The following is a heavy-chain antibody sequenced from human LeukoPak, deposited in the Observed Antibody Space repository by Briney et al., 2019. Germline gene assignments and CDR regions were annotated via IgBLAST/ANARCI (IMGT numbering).Heavy chain of an antibody. CDR3: ARGRIHYYDSSGYEI. J-gene: IGHJ4*02. V-gene: IGHV1-8*01. CDR1: GYTFTSYD. CDR2: MNPNSGNT. D-gene: IGHD3-22*01. Sequence: ASVKVSCKASGYTFTSYDINWVRQATGQGLEWMGWMNPNSGNTGYAQKFQGRVTMTRNTSISTAYMELSSLRPEDTAVYYCARGRIHYYDSSGYEIWGQGTLVTVSS.